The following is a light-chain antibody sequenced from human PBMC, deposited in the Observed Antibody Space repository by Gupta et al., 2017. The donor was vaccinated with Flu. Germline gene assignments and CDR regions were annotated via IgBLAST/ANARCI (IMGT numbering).Light chain of an antibody. CDR3: QQDYTNLS. CDR2: WAS. V-gene: IGKV4-1*01. J-gene: IGKJ2*01. Sequence: VSLGERATINCKSSQSVVYSSKSKNYLDWYQQKPGQPPKLLIYWASNREYGVPDRFSGSGSGTDFTLTSSSRQAEDVAVYYWQQDYTNLSFGQGTKLEIK. CDR1: QSVVYSSKSKNY.